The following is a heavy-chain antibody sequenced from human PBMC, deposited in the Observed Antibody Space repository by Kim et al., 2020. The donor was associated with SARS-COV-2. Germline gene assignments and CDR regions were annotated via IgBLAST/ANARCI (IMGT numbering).Heavy chain of an antibody. V-gene: IGHV4-34*01. J-gene: IGHJ4*01. CDR1: GGSFSGYY. CDR3: ALITPRTTRFGGFHFDY. D-gene: IGHD3-10*01. Sequence: SETLSLTCAVYGGSFSGYYWSWIRQPPGKGLEWIGEINHSGSTNYNPSLKSRVTISVDTSKNQFSLKLSSVTAADTAVYYCALITPRTTRFGGFHFDYWG. CDR2: INHSGST.